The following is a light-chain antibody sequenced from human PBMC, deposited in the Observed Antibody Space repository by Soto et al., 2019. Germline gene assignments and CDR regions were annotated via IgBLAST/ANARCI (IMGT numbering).Light chain of an antibody. CDR3: GAWDDTLSVYV. CDR1: SSNIAPNS. J-gene: IGLJ1*01. Sequence: QSVLTQPPSVSAAPGQEGTISCSGSSSNIAPNSVSWYQHLPGTAPKLIIYDSDRRPSGIPARFSGSKSGTSATLGITGLQTGDEADYYCGAWDDTLSVYVFGSGTKRTVL. V-gene: IGLV1-51*01. CDR2: DSD.